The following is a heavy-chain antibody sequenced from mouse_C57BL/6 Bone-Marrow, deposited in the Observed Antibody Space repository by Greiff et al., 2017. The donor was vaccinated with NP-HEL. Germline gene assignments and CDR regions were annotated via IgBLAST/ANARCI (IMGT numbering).Heavy chain of an antibody. D-gene: IGHD2-1*01. V-gene: IGHV1-81*01. CDR3: ARSFSVFPCVIYCEVDY. Sequence: VQLQQSGAVLVRPGASVKLSCTASGYTFTSYGISWVKQSPGQGLEWIGEIYPRSGGTYYNEKFKGKATLTVDKSSSTAYMELRSLTSEDSAVSFGARSFSVFPCVIYCEVDYWGQGTTLTVSA. CDR2: IYPRSGGT. J-gene: IGHJ2*01. CDR1: GYTFTSYG.